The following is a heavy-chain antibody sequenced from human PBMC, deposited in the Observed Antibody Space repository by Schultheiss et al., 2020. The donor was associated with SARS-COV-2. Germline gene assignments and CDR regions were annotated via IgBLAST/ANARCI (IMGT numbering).Heavy chain of an antibody. Sequence: SETLSLTCAVSGGSISSSNWWSWVRQPPGKGLEWIGEIYHSGSTNYNPSLKSRVTISVDTSKNQFSLKLSSVTAADTAVYYCARGDLQLLDYYYMDVWGKGTTVTVSS. CDR3: ARGDLQLLDYYYMDV. J-gene: IGHJ6*03. D-gene: IGHD2-2*01. V-gene: IGHV4-4*02. CDR2: IYHSGST. CDR1: GGSISSSNW.